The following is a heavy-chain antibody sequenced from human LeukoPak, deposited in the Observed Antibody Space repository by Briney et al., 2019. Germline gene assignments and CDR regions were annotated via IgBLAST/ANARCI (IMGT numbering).Heavy chain of an antibody. CDR2: ISGYNGNT. CDR1: GYTFTNYG. J-gene: IGHJ4*02. D-gene: IGHD4-17*01. V-gene: IGHV1-18*01. Sequence: ASAKVSCKTSGYTFTNYGISWVRQAPGQGPEWMGWISGYNGNTNYVQKFQGRVTMTTDTSTSTAYMELRSLRSDDTAVCYCARDLSLGPHHYGEPFDYWGQGTLVTVSP. CDR3: ARDLSLGPHHYGEPFDY.